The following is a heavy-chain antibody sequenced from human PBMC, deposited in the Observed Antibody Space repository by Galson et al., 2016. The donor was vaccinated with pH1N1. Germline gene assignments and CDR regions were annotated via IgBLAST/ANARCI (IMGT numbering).Heavy chain of an antibody. V-gene: IGHV5-51*01. J-gene: IGHJ6*03. D-gene: IGHD1-1*01. CDR2: IYLDDSDT. CDR1: GYGFPTSW. CDR3: ARHVALDPPVEYYYTDV. Sequence: QSGAEVKKPGESLKISCKGSGYGFPTSWIGWVRQMPGKGLEWMGSIYLDDSDTRYSPSFQGQVTISADKSIRTTYLQWSSLKASDTAIYYCARHVALDPPVEYYYTDVWGKGTTVIVSS.